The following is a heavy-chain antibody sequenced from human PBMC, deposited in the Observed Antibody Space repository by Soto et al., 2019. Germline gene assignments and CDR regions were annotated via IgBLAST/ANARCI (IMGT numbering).Heavy chain of an antibody. V-gene: IGHV1-69*13. CDR2: IIPIFGTA. CDR3: ARDGLSTTGTKGPDY. CDR1: GGTFSSYA. D-gene: IGHD1-1*01. Sequence: SVKVSCKASGGTFSSYAISWVRQAPGQGLEWMGGIIPIFGTANYAQKFQGRVTITADESTSTAYMELSSLRSEDTAVYYCARDGLSTTGTKGPDYWGQGTQVTVSS. J-gene: IGHJ4*02.